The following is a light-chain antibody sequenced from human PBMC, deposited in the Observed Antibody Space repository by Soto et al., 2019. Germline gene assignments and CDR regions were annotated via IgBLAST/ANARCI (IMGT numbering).Light chain of an antibody. CDR3: QQYGSSPPT. CDR2: GAS. Sequence: EIVLTQSPGTLSLSPGDRATLSCRASQSITNNYLAWYQQKPGQAPRPLIYGASTRATGIPDRFSGSGSGTDFTLTVSRLEAEDFAVFYCQQYGSSPPTFGQGTKLEIK. V-gene: IGKV3-20*01. CDR1: QSITNNY. J-gene: IGKJ2*01.